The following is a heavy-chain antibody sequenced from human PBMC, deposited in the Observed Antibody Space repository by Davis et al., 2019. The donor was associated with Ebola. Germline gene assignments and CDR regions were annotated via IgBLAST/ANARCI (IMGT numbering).Heavy chain of an antibody. J-gene: IGHJ4*02. CDR3: AKDRYYDNNPLYYESEC. V-gene: IGHV1-69*06. D-gene: IGHD3-22*01. Sequence: SVKVSCKASAYTFTSYGISWVRQAPGQGLEWMGGIITIFGTANYAQRFQDRVTITADKSRTTAYMELSSLRSEDTAVYYCAKDRYYDNNPLYYESECWGQGTLVTVSS. CDR2: IITIFGTA. CDR1: AYTFTSYG.